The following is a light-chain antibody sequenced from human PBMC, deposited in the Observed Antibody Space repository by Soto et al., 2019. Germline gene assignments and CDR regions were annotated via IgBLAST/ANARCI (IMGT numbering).Light chain of an antibody. Sequence: QSVLTQPASVSGSPGQSITISCTGTSSDVGGYNYVSWYQQHPGKAPKLMIYEVSNRPSGVSNRFSGSKSGNTASLTISGLQAEDEDDYYCSSYPSSSPPYVFGTGTKLTVL. CDR3: SSYPSSSPPYV. V-gene: IGLV2-14*01. CDR2: EVS. J-gene: IGLJ1*01. CDR1: SSDVGGYNY.